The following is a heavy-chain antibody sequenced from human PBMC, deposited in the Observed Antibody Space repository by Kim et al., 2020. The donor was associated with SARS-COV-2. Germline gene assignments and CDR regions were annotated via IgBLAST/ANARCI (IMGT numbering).Heavy chain of an antibody. CDR2: MNPNSGNT. CDR1: GYTFTSYD. CDR3: ARGRSSSGWYGMDYYYGMDV. J-gene: IGHJ6*02. D-gene: IGHD6-19*01. V-gene: IGHV1-8*01. Sequence: ASVKVSCKASGYTFTSYDINWVRQATGQGLEWMGWMNPNSGNTAYAQKFQGRVTMTRNTSISTAYMELSSLRSEDTAVYYCARGRSSSGWYGMDYYYGMDVWGQGTTVTVSS.